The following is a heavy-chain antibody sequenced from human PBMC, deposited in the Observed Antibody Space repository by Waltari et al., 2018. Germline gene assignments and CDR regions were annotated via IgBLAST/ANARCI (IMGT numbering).Heavy chain of an antibody. V-gene: IGHV4-4*07. J-gene: IGHJ3*02. CDR1: GGSISSYY. Sequence: QVQLQESGPVLVKPSETLSLTCTGAGGSISSYYLSWIRQPAGKGLEWIGRIYTSGSTNYNPSLKSRVTMSVDTSKNQFSLKLSSVTAADTAVYYCAREPSFSRGAFDIWGQGTMVTVSS. D-gene: IGHD3-3*02. CDR2: IYTSGST. CDR3: AREPSFSRGAFDI.